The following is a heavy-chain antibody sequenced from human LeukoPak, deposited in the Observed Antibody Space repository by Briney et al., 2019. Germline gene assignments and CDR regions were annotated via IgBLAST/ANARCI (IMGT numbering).Heavy chain of an antibody. CDR1: GGSIGSFY. CDR2: IYYTGSS. Sequence: SETLSLTCTVSGGSIGSFYWSWLRQPPGKGLERIGYIYYTGSSNYNPSLKSRVTISVDPSKNQFSLKLSSVTAADTAVYYCVREQRSYDFSTAFYVAHGMDVWGQGTTVTVSS. D-gene: IGHD3-3*01. V-gene: IGHV4-59*01. J-gene: IGHJ6*02. CDR3: VREQRSYDFSTAFYVAHGMDV.